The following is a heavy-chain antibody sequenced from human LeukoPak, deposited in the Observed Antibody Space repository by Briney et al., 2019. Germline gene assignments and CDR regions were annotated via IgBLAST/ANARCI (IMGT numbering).Heavy chain of an antibody. Sequence: PGRSLRLSCAASGFRFSTYAMHWVRQAPGKGLEWGAVLSYDGSTKYYADSVKGRFTISRDNSKNTLYLQMNSLRAEDTAVYFCARDSSVRGVISDWGQGALLTVSS. CDR2: LSYDGSTK. CDR1: GFRFSTYA. D-gene: IGHD3-10*01. CDR3: ARDSSVRGVISD. V-gene: IGHV3-30*04. J-gene: IGHJ4*02.